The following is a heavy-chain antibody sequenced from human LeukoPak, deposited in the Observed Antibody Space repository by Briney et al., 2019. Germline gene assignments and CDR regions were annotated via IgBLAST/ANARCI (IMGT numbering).Heavy chain of an antibody. J-gene: IGHJ3*02. CDR2: IWYDGSNK. Sequence: GRSLRFSCAASGFTFSSYGMHGVRQAPGKGLEWVAVIWYDGSNKYYADSVKGRFTISRDNSKNTLYLQMNSLRAEDTAVYYCARDQYCSSTSCYDRAFDIWGQGTMVTVSS. CDR1: GFTFSSYG. V-gene: IGHV3-33*01. CDR3: ARDQYCSSTSCYDRAFDI. D-gene: IGHD2-2*01.